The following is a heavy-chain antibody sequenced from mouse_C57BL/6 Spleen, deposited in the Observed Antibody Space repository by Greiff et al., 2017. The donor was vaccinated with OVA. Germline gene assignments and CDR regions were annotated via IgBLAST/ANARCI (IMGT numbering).Heavy chain of an antibody. CDR3: AAHYYGSSPHWYFDV. Sequence: VQLQQPGAELVMPGASVKLSCKASGYTFTSYWMHWVKQRPGQGLEWIGEIDPSDSYTNYNQKFKGKSTLTVDKSSSTAYMQLSSLTSEDSAVYYCAAHYYGSSPHWYFDVWGTGTTVTVSS. CDR2: IDPSDSYT. D-gene: IGHD1-1*01. CDR1: GYTFTSYW. J-gene: IGHJ1*03. V-gene: IGHV1-69*01.